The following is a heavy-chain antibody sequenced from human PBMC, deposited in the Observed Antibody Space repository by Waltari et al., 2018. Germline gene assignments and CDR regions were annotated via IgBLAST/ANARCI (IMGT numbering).Heavy chain of an antibody. J-gene: IGHJ4*02. V-gene: IGHV3-21*01. CDR2: ISISSSYI. Sequence: EVQLVESGGGLVKPGGSLRLSCAASGFTFSSYSMNWVRQAPGKGLDWVSSISISSSYIYYADSVKGRFTISRDNAKNSLYLQMNSLRAEDTAVYYCARFPTFDYWGQGTLVTVSS. CDR3: ARFPTFDY. CDR1: GFTFSSYS.